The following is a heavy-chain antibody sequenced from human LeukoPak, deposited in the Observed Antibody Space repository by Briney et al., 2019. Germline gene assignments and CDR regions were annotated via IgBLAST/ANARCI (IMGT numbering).Heavy chain of an antibody. D-gene: IGHD3-16*02. J-gene: IGHJ6*03. Sequence: PGGSLRLSCVASVFTFDDYGMSWVRQAPGKGLEWVSDINWNGDSTGYADSVKGRFTISRDNAKNSLYLQMNSLRAEDTALYYCARRESSYQNYYYYYHMDVWGKGTTVTVSS. CDR1: VFTFDDYG. V-gene: IGHV3-20*04. CDR3: ARRESSYQNYYYYYHMDV. CDR2: INWNGDST.